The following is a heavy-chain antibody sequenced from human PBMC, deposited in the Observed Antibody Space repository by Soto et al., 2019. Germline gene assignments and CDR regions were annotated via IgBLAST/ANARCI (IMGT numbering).Heavy chain of an antibody. CDR3: SGGVGDAF. D-gene: IGHD1-26*01. Sequence: EVHLVESGGGLVQTGGSLRLSCAIFESTVSRDWMNWVRQAPGKGLEWVAHINQDRSEKYYVDSVKGRFTISRDNAKKSLYLQMNSRSPADTAMYYCSGGVGDAFWGQGTLVTVSS. CDR1: ESTVSRDW. J-gene: IGHJ4*02. V-gene: IGHV3-7*04. CDR2: INQDRSEK.